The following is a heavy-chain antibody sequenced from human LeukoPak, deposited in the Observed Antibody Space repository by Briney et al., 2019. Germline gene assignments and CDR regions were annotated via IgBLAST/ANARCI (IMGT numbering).Heavy chain of an antibody. CDR1: GFTFSSYA. J-gene: IGHJ3*02. CDR2: IYSGGST. CDR3: AKEGSSGWYAFDI. V-gene: IGHV3-23*03. Sequence: GGSLRLSCAASGFTFSSYAMSWVRQAPGKGLEWVSVIYSGGSTYYADSVKGRFTISRDNSKNTLYLQMNSLRAEDTAVYYCAKEGSSGWYAFDIWGQGTMVTVSS. D-gene: IGHD6-19*01.